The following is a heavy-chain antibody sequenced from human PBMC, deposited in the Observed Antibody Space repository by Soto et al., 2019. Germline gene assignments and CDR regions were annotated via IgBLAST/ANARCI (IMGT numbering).Heavy chain of an antibody. Sequence: EVQLVESGGGLVQPGGSLRLSCAASGFTFSSYEMNWVRQAPGKGLEWVSYISSSSSYIYYADSVKGRFTISRDNAKNSLYLQMNSLRAEDTAVYYCARDQYCSSTSCLGNWFDPWGQGTLVTVSS. CDR3: ARDQYCSSTSCLGNWFDP. CDR2: ISSSSSYI. D-gene: IGHD2-2*01. V-gene: IGHV3-48*03. J-gene: IGHJ5*02. CDR1: GFTFSSYE.